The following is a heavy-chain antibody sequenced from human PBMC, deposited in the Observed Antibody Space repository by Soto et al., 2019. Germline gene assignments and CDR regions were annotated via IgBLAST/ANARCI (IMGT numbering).Heavy chain of an antibody. V-gene: IGHV1-58*01. CDR2: ITVGTGNT. CDR3: AAGDSSGYYGG. CDR1: GFTFTSSS. J-gene: IGHJ4*02. Sequence: SVKVSCKASGFTFTSSSVQWVRRARGQRLEWIGWITVGTGNTNYAQKVQERVTITRDMSTSTAYMELSNLRSEDTAVYYCAAGDSSGYYGGWGQGTQVTVSS. D-gene: IGHD3-22*01.